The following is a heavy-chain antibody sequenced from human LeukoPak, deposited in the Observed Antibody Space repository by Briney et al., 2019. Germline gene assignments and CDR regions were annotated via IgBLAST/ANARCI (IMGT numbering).Heavy chain of an antibody. CDR3: ARHSSTWNNWFDP. D-gene: IGHD6-13*01. Sequence: SETLSLTCTVSGGSISSTNYYWGWIRQPPGKGLEWIGSIFYSGSTYYNPSLKSRVTISVDTSKNHFSLKLSSVTAADTAVYYCARHSSTWNNWFDPWGQGTLVTVSS. V-gene: IGHV4-39*01. J-gene: IGHJ5*02. CDR2: IFYSGST. CDR1: GGSISSTNYY.